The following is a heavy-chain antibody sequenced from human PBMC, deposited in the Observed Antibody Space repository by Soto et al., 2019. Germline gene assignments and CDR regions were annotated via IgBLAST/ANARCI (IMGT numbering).Heavy chain of an antibody. CDR3: ARHRHPRGTVGATSPLDP. CDR2: HYSGGST. D-gene: IGHD1-26*01. CDR1: GFSVSSNY. Sequence: DVQLVESGGGSVQSGGSLRLSCAISGFSVSSNYLSWVRQAPGKGLEWVSVHYSGGSTYYADSVQGRFTISRDKSNNTLYLQMRRVRAEDTAVYFCARHRHPRGTVGATSPLDPWGQGTQVTVSS. V-gene: IGHV3-53*01. J-gene: IGHJ5*02.